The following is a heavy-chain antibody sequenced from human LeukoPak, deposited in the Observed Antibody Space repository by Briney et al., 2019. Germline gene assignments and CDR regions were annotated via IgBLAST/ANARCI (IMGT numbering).Heavy chain of an antibody. CDR3: ARVYSYGYVGAFDI. J-gene: IGHJ3*02. V-gene: IGHV4-59*01. Sequence: SETLSLTCTVSGGSISSYYWSWIRQPPGKGLEWIGYIYYSGSTNYNPSLKNRVTISVDTSKNQFSLKLSSVTAADTAVYYCARVYSYGYVGAFDIWGQGTMVTVSS. D-gene: IGHD5-18*01. CDR2: IYYSGST. CDR1: GGSISSYY.